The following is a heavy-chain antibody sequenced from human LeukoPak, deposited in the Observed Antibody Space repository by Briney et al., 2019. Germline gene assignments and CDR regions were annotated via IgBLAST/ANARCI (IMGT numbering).Heavy chain of an antibody. CDR2: IYHSGST. D-gene: IGHD6-13*01. CDR3: ARLRGYSSSWYFLWIWDY. J-gene: IGHJ4*02. CDR1: GYSISSGYY. V-gene: IGHV4-38-2*02. Sequence: SETLSLTCTVSGYSISSGYYWGWIRQPPGKGLEWIGSIYHSGSTYYNPSLKSRVTISVDTSKNQFSLKLSSVTAADTAVYYCARLRGYSSSWYFLWIWDYWGQGTLVTVSS.